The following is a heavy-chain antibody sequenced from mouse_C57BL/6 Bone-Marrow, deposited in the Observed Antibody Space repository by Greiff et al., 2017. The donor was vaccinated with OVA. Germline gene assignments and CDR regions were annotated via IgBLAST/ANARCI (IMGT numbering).Heavy chain of an antibody. V-gene: IGHV5-15*01. CDR2: ISNLAYSI. D-gene: IGHD2-2*01. CDR1: GFTFSDYG. CDR3: ARERGYGYDYAMDY. Sequence: DVKLVESGGGLVQPGGSLKLSCAASGFTFSDYGMAWVRQAPRKGPEWVAFISNLAYSIYYADTVTGRFTISRENAKNTLYLEMSSLRSEDTAMYYCARERGYGYDYAMDYWGQGTSVTVSS. J-gene: IGHJ4*01.